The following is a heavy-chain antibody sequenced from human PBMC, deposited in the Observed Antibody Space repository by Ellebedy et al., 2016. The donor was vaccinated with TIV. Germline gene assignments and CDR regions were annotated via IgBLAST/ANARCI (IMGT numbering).Heavy chain of an antibody. D-gene: IGHD3-22*01. Sequence: PGGSLRLSCAGSGFNFGAYSINWVRQAPGKGLEWLSYIAGRTSLIYYANSVKGRFTISRDNAKNSAFLQMSNLGDEDTAVYYCVRWGDYEGWDLWGQGTLVSVSS. CDR3: VRWGDYEGWDL. J-gene: IGHJ5*02. CDR1: GFNFGAYS. V-gene: IGHV3-48*02. CDR2: IAGRTSLI.